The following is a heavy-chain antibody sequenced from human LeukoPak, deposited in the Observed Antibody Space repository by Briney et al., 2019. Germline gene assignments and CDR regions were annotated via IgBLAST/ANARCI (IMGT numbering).Heavy chain of an antibody. CDR3: ARAGGSATEAAGAPTYYYGMDV. V-gene: IGHV3-72*01. D-gene: IGHD6-13*01. J-gene: IGHJ6*02. Sequence: PGGSLRLSCAASGFSFSDHYIDWVRQAPGKGLEWVARSRNKINSYTTKYAASVEGRFTLSRDDSKNTLYPQMDSLKTEDTAVYYCARAGGSATEAAGAPTYYYGMDVWGQGTTVTVPS. CDR2: SRNKINSYTT. CDR1: GFSFSDHY.